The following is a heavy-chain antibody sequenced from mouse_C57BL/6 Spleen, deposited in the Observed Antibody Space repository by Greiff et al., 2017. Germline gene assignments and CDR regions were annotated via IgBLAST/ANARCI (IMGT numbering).Heavy chain of an antibody. CDR2: IYPSDSET. V-gene: IGHV1-61*01. J-gene: IGHJ3*01. Sequence: QVQLQQSGAELVRPGSSVKLSCKASGYTFTSYWMDWVKQRPGQGLEWIGNIYPSDSETHYNQKFKDKATLTVDKSSSTAYMQLSSLTSEDSAVYYCTDDGYSGFAYWGQGTLVTVSA. CDR3: TDDGYSGFAY. CDR1: GYTFTSYW. D-gene: IGHD2-3*01.